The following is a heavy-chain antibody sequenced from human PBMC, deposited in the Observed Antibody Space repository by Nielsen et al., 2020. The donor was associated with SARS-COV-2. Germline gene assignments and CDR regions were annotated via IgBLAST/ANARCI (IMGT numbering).Heavy chain of an antibody. V-gene: IGHV3-74*01. CDR1: GFTFSNFW. J-gene: IGHJ6*02. CDR2: INSDGSST. CDR3: ARWSSIVGATHLNDYYYGMDV. Sequence: GGSLRLSCAASGFTFSNFWMSWVRQAPGKGLVWVSRINSDGSSTSYADSVKGRFTISRDNAKNTLYLQMNSLRAEDTAVYYCARWSSIVGATHLNDYYYGMDVWGQGTTVTVSS. D-gene: IGHD1-26*01.